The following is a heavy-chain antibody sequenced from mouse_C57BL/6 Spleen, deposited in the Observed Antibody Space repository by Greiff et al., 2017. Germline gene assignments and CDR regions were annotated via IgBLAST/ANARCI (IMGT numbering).Heavy chain of an antibody. CDR1: GYSFTGYY. J-gene: IGHJ2*01. CDR3: ASGGLRRKGYYFDY. CDR2: INPSTGGT. D-gene: IGHD2-2*01. V-gene: IGHV1-42*01. Sequence: EVHLVESGPELVKPGASVKISCKASGYSFTGYYMNWVKQSPEKSLEWIGEINPSTGGTTYNQKFKAKATLTVDKYSSTAYMQLKSLTSEDSAVYYCASGGLRRKGYYFDYWGQGTTLTVSS.